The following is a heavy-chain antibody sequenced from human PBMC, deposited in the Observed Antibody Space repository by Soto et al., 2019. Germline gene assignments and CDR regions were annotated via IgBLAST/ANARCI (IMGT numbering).Heavy chain of an antibody. V-gene: IGHV1-18*04. CDR3: ARTPRAQMIVLEAATRFDY. D-gene: IGHD2-15*01. J-gene: IGHJ4*02. CDR1: GYTFTTYG. Sequence: ASVKVSCKASGYTFTTYGFNWVRQAPGQGLEWMGWISPYNGDTNYAQNFQGRVPLTTDTSTSTAYMELRSLTSDDTAIYYCARTPRAQMIVLEAATRFDYWGQGTLVTVSS. CDR2: ISPYNGDT.